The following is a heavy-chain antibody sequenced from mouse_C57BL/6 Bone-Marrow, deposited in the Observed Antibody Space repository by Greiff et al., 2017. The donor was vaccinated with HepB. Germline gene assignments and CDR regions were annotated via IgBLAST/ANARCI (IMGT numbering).Heavy chain of an antibody. Sequence: EVKLLESGPGLVKPSQSLSLTCSVTGYSITSGYYWNWIRQFPENKLEWMGYISYDGSNNYNPSLKNRISITRDTSKNQFFLKLNSVTTEDTATYYCARGDYGSPWFAYWGQGTLVTVSA. CDR1: GYSITSGYY. J-gene: IGHJ3*01. CDR3: ARGDYGSPWFAY. V-gene: IGHV3-6*01. D-gene: IGHD1-1*01. CDR2: ISYDGSN.